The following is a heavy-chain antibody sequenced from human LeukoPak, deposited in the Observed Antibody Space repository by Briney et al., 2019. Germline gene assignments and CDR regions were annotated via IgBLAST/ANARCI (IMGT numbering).Heavy chain of an antibody. CDR1: GFTFSSYI. J-gene: IGHJ4*02. CDR2: ISSGSSYI. V-gene: IGHV3-21*01. D-gene: IGHD2-15*01. Sequence: GGSLRLSRAASGFTFSSYIMNWVRQAPGKGLEWVSSISSGSSYIYYADSVKGRFTISRDNAKNSLFLQMNSLRAEDTAVYYCARDEANCSGGSCADYWGQGTLVTVSS. CDR3: ARDEANCSGGSCADY.